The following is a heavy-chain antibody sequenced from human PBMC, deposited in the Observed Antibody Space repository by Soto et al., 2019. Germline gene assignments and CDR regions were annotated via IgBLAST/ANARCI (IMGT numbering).Heavy chain of an antibody. D-gene: IGHD2-15*01. CDR2: VSASGSIT. Sequence: PVGSLRLSCAASGFTFSSYDMNWVSRAPGKGLEWVSGVSASGSITSYADSAKGRFTISRDNAKNTVFLQMTGLRAEDTAVYFCAKGDCSGGRCYRGFDYWGQGTLVTVSS. J-gene: IGHJ4*02. V-gene: IGHV3-23*01. CDR1: GFTFSSYD. CDR3: AKGDCSGGRCYRGFDY.